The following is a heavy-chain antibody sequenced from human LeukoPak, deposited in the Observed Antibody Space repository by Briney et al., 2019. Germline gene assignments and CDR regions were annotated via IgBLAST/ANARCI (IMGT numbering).Heavy chain of an antibody. CDR3: ARDSTALWFGELLMDY. CDR2: IYHSGST. Sequence: SETLSLTCAVSGYSISSGYYWGWIRRPPGKGREWIGSIYHSGSTYYNPSLKSRVTISVDTSKNQFSLKLSSVTAADTAVYYCARDSTALWFGELLMDYWGQGTLVTVSS. V-gene: IGHV4-38-2*02. CDR1: GYSISSGYY. D-gene: IGHD3-10*01. J-gene: IGHJ4*02.